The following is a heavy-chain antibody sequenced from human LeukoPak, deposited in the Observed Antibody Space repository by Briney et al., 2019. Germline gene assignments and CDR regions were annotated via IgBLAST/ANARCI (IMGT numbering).Heavy chain of an antibody. CDR2: ISYDGSNK. CDR3: ARDGVDTAMVTVSAFDY. CDR1: GFTVSSNY. V-gene: IGHV3-30-3*01. Sequence: GGSLRLSCAASGFTVSSNYMSWVRQAPGKGLEGVAVISYDGSNKYYADSVKGRFTISRDNSKNTLYLQMNSLRAEDTAVYYCARDGVDTAMVTVSAFDYWGQGTLVTVSS. D-gene: IGHD5-18*01. J-gene: IGHJ4*02.